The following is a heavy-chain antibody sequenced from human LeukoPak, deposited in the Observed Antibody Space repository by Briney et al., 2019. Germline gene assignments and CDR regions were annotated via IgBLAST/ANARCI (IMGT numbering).Heavy chain of an antibody. CDR1: GCTISSYY. D-gene: IGHD3-10*01. V-gene: IGHV4-59*12. CDR3: AKSNGYGLVDI. Sequence: PSETLSLTCTVSGCTISSYYWSWIRQPPGKGLECIGNTFYSGSTYYSPSLRSRVTISLDTSRNQFSLQLNSVTAADTTVYYWAKSNGYGLVDIWGQGTMVTVSS. J-gene: IGHJ3*02. CDR2: TFYSGST.